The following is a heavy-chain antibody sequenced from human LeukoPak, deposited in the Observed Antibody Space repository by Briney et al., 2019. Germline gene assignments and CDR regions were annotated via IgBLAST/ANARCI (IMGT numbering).Heavy chain of an antibody. CDR3: ARGEGPGIPII. D-gene: IGHD3-10*01. Sequence: PSETLSLTCTVSGGSMSNSYLTWVRQPAGKGLEWIGRMYVSGTTNYNPSLRSRVTMSIDSSNNQFSLRLGSVTAADTAVYYCARGEGPGIPIIWGQGTMVTVSS. V-gene: IGHV4-4*07. CDR2: MYVSGTT. CDR1: GGSMSNSY. J-gene: IGHJ3*02.